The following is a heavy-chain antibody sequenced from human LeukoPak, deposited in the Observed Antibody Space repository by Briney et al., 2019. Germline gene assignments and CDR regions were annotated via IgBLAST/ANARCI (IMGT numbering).Heavy chain of an antibody. J-gene: IGHJ4*02. CDR3: ARSLAGPLDY. D-gene: IGHD7-27*01. Sequence: SQTLSLTCAISGDSVSSNSAAWNWNRQSPSIGLDWLGRTYYRSKWYNDYAVSVKSRITFNPDTSKNHFSLQLNSVTPEDTAVYYCARSLAGPLDYWGQGTLVTVSS. CDR1: GDSVSSNSAA. V-gene: IGHV6-1*01. CDR2: TYYRSKWYN.